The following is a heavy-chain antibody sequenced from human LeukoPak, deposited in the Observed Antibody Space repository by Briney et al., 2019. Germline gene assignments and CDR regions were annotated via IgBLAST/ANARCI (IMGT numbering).Heavy chain of an antibody. CDR1: GGSISSYY. Sequence: NTSETLSLTCTVSGGSISSYYWSWIRQPPGKGLEWIGYIYYSVSTSYNPSLKTRVTISVDTSKNQFSLKVSSVTAADTAVYYCAPDHVPRLLWFGDGTPLGWAFDLWGQGTMVTVSS. J-gene: IGHJ3*01. D-gene: IGHD3-10*01. CDR3: APDHVPRLLWFGDGTPLGWAFDL. V-gene: IGHV4-59*01. CDR2: IYYSVST.